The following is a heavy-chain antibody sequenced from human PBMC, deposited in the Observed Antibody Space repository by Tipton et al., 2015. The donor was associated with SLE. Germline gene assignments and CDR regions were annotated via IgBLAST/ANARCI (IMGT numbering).Heavy chain of an antibody. D-gene: IGHD3-3*01. J-gene: IGHJ3*02. CDR1: GFTFSSYA. CDR3: ARAGVLGVVWGAFDI. Sequence: RSLRLSCAASGFTFSSYAMHWVRQAPGKGLEWVAVISYDGSNKYYADSVKGRFTISRDNSKNTLYLQMNSLRAEDTAVYYCARAGVLGVVWGAFDIWGQGTMVTVSS. CDR2: ISYDGSNK. V-gene: IGHV3-30-3*01.